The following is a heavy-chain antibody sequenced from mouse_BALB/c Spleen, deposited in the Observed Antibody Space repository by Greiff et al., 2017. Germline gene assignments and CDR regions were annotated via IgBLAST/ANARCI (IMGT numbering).Heavy chain of an antibody. D-gene: IGHD2-14*01. V-gene: IGHV1-7*01. Sequence: VQLQQSGAELAKPGASVKMSCKASGYTFTSYWMHWVKQRPGQGLEWIGYINPSTGYTEYNQKFKDKATLTADKSSSTAYMQLSSLTSEDSAVYYCARDYRYDGWYFDVWGAGTTVTVSS. J-gene: IGHJ1*01. CDR3: ARDYRYDGWYFDV. CDR1: GYTFTSYW. CDR2: INPSTGYT.